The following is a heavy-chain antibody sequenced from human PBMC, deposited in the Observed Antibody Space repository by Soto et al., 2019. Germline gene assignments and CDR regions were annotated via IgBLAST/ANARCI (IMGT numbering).Heavy chain of an antibody. Sequence: QVQLQQWGAGLLKPSETLSLTCAVYGGSFSNYYWRWIRQPPGKGLEWIGEINHSGSTNYNPSLKSRVTISIDTSKNQFSLKLSSVTAVDTAVYYCARSNREGLTGTTWLYYFDYWGQGTLVTVSS. V-gene: IGHV4-34*01. CDR2: INHSGST. J-gene: IGHJ4*02. CDR3: ARSNREGLTGTTWLYYFDY. D-gene: IGHD1-20*01. CDR1: GGSFSNYY.